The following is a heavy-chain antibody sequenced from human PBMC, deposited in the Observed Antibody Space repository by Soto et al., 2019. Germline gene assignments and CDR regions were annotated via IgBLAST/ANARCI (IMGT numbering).Heavy chain of an antibody. J-gene: IGHJ4*02. CDR3: AKVSMSQSSAVTFDS. V-gene: IGHV3-30*18. D-gene: IGHD2-15*01. Sequence: QVQLVESGGGMVQPGRSLRLSCTVSGFTVSTYDMHWVRQAPGKGLEWVAVVSYDAGYKNYADSVKARFTISRDNSKNTLYLQMTGLRPEDTALYYCAKVSMSQSSAVTFDSWGQGTLVTVSS. CDR2: VSYDAGYK. CDR1: GFTVSTYD.